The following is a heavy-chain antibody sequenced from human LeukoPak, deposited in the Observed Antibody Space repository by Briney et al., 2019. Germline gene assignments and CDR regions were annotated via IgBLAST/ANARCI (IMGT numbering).Heavy chain of an antibody. CDR3: ARGTRGATNPFDY. Sequence: SETLSLTCTVSGGSINSYYWSWIRQPPGKGLEWIGYIYYSASTNYNPSLESRVTISVDTSKNQFSLKLSSVTAADTAVYYCARGTRGATNPFDYWGQGTLVTVSS. CDR1: GGSINSYY. D-gene: IGHD1-26*01. V-gene: IGHV4-59*01. J-gene: IGHJ4*02. CDR2: IYYSAST.